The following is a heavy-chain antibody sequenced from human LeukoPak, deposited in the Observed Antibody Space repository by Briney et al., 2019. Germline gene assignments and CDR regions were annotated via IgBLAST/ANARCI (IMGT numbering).Heavy chain of an antibody. D-gene: IGHD3-16*01. J-gene: IGHJ4*02. Sequence: ASVKVSCKASGYTFTSYSIAWVRQAPGQGLQWMGWISANNGDTSYSQKLQGRVTMNTDTSTNTAYMELRSLTSDDTAVYYCARDPPGLTLGSPGDYWGQGTLVIVSS. V-gene: IGHV1-18*01. CDR2: ISANNGDT. CDR1: GYTFTSYS. CDR3: ARDPPGLTLGSPGDY.